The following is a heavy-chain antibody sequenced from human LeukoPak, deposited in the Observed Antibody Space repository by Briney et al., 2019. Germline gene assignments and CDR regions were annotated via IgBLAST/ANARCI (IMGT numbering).Heavy chain of an antibody. CDR2: IKQDGSEK. CDR3: ARDHDYDFWGWDYYYGMDV. D-gene: IGHD3-3*01. CDR1: GFTFSSYW. V-gene: IGHV3-7*01. Sequence: GGSLRLSCAASGFTFSSYWMSWVRQAPGKGLEWVANIKQDGSEKYYVDSVKGRFTISRDNAKNSLYLQMNSLRAEDTAVYYCARDHDYDFWGWDYYYGMDVWGQGTTVAVSS. J-gene: IGHJ6*02.